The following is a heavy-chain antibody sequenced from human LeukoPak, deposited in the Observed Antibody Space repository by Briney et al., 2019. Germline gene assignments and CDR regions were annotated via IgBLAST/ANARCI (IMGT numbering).Heavy chain of an antibody. Sequence: PGGSLRLSCAASGFTFSSYWMSWVRQAPGKGLEWVANIKQDGSEKYYVDSVKGRFTISRDNAKNSLYLQMNSLRAEDTAVYYCARGWDFWSGPLELGYWGQGTLVTVSS. CDR3: ARGWDFWSGPLELGY. CDR2: IKQDGSEK. CDR1: GFTFSSYW. D-gene: IGHD3-3*01. J-gene: IGHJ4*02. V-gene: IGHV3-7*01.